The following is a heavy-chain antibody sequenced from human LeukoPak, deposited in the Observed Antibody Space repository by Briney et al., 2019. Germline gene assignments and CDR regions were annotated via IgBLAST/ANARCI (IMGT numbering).Heavy chain of an antibody. CDR1: GFPLNTYT. D-gene: IGHD5-24*01. Sequence: GGSLRLSCVASGFPLNTYTMNWVRQAPGKGLEWVSSISVSSSSIDYADSVRGRFSISRDNDKNSLFLHMRSLRAEDTAVYYCARRSVYGYNQEDVYHYYDFMDVWGKGTTVTVSS. J-gene: IGHJ6*03. CDR2: ISVSSSSI. V-gene: IGHV3-21*01. CDR3: ARRSVYGYNQEDVYHYYDFMDV.